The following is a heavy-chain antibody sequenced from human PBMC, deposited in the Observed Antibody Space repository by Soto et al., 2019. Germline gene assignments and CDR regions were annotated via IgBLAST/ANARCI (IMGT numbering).Heavy chain of an antibody. CDR2: ISAHNGNT. V-gene: IGHV1-18*01. CDR3: ARDSPPVDY. CDR1: GYTFTSYG. J-gene: IGHJ4*02. Sequence: GASVKVSCKASGYTFTSYGMSWVRQAPGQGLEWMGWISAHNGNTKYAQRLQGRVTMTTDTSTSTAYMELRSLRSDDTAVYYCARDSPPVDYWGQGTLVTVSS.